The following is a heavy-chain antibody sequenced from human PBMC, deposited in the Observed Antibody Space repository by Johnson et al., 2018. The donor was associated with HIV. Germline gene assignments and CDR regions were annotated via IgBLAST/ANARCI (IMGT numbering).Heavy chain of an antibody. CDR3: ARDKSGGGTDSGYDHFSAPDAFDI. CDR2: IQNDGTNK. D-gene: IGHD5-12*01. J-gene: IGHJ3*02. V-gene: IGHV3-30*02. Sequence: QVQLVESGGGVVQPGESLTLSCAASGFIFSNYGVHWVRQAPGKGLEWVAFIQNDGTNKYYADSVKGRFTISRDNSKNTLYLQMNSLRAEDTAVYYCARDKSGGGTDSGYDHFSAPDAFDIWGQGTMVTVSS. CDR1: GFIFSNYG.